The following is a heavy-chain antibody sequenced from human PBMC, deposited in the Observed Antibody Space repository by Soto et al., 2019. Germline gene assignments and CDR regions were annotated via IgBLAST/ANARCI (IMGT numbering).Heavy chain of an antibody. V-gene: IGHV3-48*01. D-gene: IGHD4-17*01. CDR2: ISSSSSTI. CDR3: ASHRRGDYGVTVY. CDR1: GFTFSSYS. J-gene: IGHJ4*02. Sequence: EVQLVESGGGLVQPGGSLRLSCAASGFTFSSYSMNWVSQAPGKGLEWVSYISSSSSTIYYADSVKGRFTISRDNAKNSLYLQMNSLSAEDTAVYYCASHRRGDYGVTVYWGQGTLVTVSS.